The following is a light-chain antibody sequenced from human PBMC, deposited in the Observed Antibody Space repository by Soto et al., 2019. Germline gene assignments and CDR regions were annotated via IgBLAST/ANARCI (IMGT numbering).Light chain of an antibody. CDR1: QSVGSN. CDR2: GSS. Sequence: EIVMTQSLATLSVYPGERATLSCRASQSVGSNLAWYQQKPGQAPRLLIYGSSTRATGTPARFSGGGSGTEFTLTISSLQSEDFAVHYCQQYNNWPPERAFGGGTKVDIK. V-gene: IGKV3-15*01. CDR3: QQYNNWPPERA. J-gene: IGKJ4*01.